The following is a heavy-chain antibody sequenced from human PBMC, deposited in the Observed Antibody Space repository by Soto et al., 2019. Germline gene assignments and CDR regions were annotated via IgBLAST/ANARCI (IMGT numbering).Heavy chain of an antibody. V-gene: IGHV3-30-3*01. D-gene: IGHD4-17*01. CDR3: AREKTTVAPRLDY. Sequence: QEQLVESGGGVLQPGRSLRLSCAAARFTFSNCPMHCVRQAPGKGLEWVAVISYDGINKYYADSVKGRFTISRDNSKNTLYLQMNSLRVEDTAVYYCAREKTTVAPRLDYWGQGTLVTVSS. CDR2: ISYDGINK. CDR1: RFTFSNCP. J-gene: IGHJ4*02.